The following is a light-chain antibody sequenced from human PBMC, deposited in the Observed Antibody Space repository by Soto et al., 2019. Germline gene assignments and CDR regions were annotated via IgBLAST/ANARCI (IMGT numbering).Light chain of an antibody. V-gene: IGKV3-20*01. J-gene: IGKJ3*01. CDR2: GGS. CDR3: QQYGAPPLT. CDR1: QNIYINS. Sequence: EMVLTQSPDTLSLSPGERATLSCRASQNIYINSLAWYQQRPGQAPRLLIYGGSTRATAVPDRFSGSGSGTDFAITISRLEPEDFVVYYCQQYGAPPLTFGPGTKVD.